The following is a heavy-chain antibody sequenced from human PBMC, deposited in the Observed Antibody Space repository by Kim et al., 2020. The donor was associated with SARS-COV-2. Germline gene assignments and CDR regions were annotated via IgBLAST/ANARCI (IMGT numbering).Heavy chain of an antibody. CDR2: IKSKTGGGTT. CDR1: GFTFSNAW. Sequence: GGSLRLSCAASGFTFSNAWMSWVRQAPGKGLEWVGRIKSKTGGGTTDYAAPVKGRFTISRDDSKNTLYLQMNSLKTEDTAVYYCTTGGYQLLPIYYYYGMDVWGQGTTVTVSS. CDR3: TTGGYQLLPIYYYYGMDV. J-gene: IGHJ6*02. V-gene: IGHV3-15*01. D-gene: IGHD2-2*01.